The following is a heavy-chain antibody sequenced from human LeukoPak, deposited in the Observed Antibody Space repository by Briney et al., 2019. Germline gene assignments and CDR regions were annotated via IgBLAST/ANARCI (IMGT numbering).Heavy chain of an antibody. CDR2: IGASGGST. CDR1: GFTFSSYA. CDR3: AKAEGYDILTGLDY. V-gene: IGHV3-23*01. D-gene: IGHD3-9*01. J-gene: IGHJ4*02. Sequence: PGGSLRLSCATSGFTFSSYAMSWVRQAPGKGLEWVSGIGASGGSTYYADSVKGRFTISRDNSKNTLYLQMHSLRTAVTAVYYCAKAEGYDILTGLDYWGQGTLVTVSS.